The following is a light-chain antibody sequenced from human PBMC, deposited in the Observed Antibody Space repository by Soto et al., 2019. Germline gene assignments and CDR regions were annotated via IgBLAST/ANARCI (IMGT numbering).Light chain of an antibody. Sequence: EIVLTQSPATLSLSPGERATLSCRASQSVSSCLACYQQKPGQAPRLLIYDASNSASGIPTRYSGSGYGTDFTLTISSLETEDFAVYYCQQRINWPLTFGGGTKVEIK. V-gene: IGKV3-11*01. CDR3: QQRINWPLT. CDR1: QSVSSC. J-gene: IGKJ4*01. CDR2: DAS.